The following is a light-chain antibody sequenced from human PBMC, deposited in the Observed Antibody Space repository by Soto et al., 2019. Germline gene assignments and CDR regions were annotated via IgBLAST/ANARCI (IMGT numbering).Light chain of an antibody. J-gene: IGLJ1*01. CDR1: ISNIGGNS. Sequence: QSLLTQPPSVSAAPGQKCTISCSGSISNIGGNSVSWYQQLPCTAPKLLIYDDNSRPSGIPDRFSGSKYGTSATLGITGFQTGDEADYYCGSWDSSLSAYVFGTGTKVTVL. CDR2: DDN. V-gene: IGLV1-51*01. CDR3: GSWDSSLSAYV.